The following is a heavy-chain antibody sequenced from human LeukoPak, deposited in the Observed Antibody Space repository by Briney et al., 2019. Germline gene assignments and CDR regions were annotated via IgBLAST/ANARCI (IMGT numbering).Heavy chain of an antibody. J-gene: IGHJ4*02. CDR1: GFTFSSYE. D-gene: IGHD6-19*01. CDR2: ISSSGSTI. Sequence: PGGSPRLSCAASGFTFSSYEMNWVRQAPGKGLEWVSYISSSGSTIYYADSVEGRFTISRDSAKNSLYLQMNSLRAEDTAVYYCASQKGRIAVAVDYWGQGTLVTVSS. V-gene: IGHV3-48*03. CDR3: ASQKGRIAVAVDY.